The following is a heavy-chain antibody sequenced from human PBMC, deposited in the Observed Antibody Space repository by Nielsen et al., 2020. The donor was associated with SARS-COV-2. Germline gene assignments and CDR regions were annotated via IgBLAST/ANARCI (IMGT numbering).Heavy chain of an antibody. CDR1: GFIFSSYA. J-gene: IGHJ3*02. V-gene: IGHV3-21*01. CDR2: ISGSSRYI. CDR3: ARDFKGYCSSSSCLDAFDI. Sequence: GESLKISCAVSGFIFSSYAMNWVRQVPGKGLEWVSCISGSSRYIYYADSVKGRFTISRDNAKNSLYLQMNSLRAEDTAVYYCARDFKGYCSSSSCLDAFDIWGQGTMVTVSS. D-gene: IGHD2-2*01.